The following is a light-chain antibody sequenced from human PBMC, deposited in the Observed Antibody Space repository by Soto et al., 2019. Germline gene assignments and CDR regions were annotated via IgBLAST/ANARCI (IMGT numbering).Light chain of an antibody. CDR2: EVN. Sequence: QPALTQPASVSGSPGQSITISCTGTSSDVGNYNLVSWYQHHPGKAPKLMIYEVNKRPSGVSNRFSGSKSGNTASLTISGLQAEDEADYYCCSFAGSSTSYVVFGGGPKVTVL. CDR1: SSDVGNYNL. V-gene: IGLV2-23*02. J-gene: IGLJ2*01. CDR3: CSFAGSSTSYVV.